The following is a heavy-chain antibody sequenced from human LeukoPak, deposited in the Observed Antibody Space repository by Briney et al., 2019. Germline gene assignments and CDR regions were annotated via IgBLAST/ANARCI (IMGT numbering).Heavy chain of an antibody. D-gene: IGHD2-2*01. CDR2: IYYRGST. CDR1: GGSISSYY. J-gene: IGHJ4*02. V-gene: IGHV4-59*01. Sequence: SETLSLTCTVSGGSISSYYWSWIRQPPGKGLEWIGYIYYRGSTNYNPSLKSRVTISVDTSKNQFSLKLSSVTAADTAVYYCASARCSSTSCPFDYWGQGTLVTVSS. CDR3: ASARCSSTSCPFDY.